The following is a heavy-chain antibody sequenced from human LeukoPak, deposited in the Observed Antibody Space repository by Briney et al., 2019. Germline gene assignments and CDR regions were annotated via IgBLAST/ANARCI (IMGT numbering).Heavy chain of an antibody. J-gene: IGHJ4*02. Sequence: GGSLRLSCAASGFTVSSNYMSWVRQAPGKGLEWVSVIYSGGSTYYADSVKGRFTISRDNSKNTLYLQMSSLRAEDTAVYYCASAAYDSVRDYWGQGTLVTVSS. CDR3: ASAAYDSVRDY. V-gene: IGHV3-66*01. CDR2: IYSGGST. D-gene: IGHD3-22*01. CDR1: GFTVSSNY.